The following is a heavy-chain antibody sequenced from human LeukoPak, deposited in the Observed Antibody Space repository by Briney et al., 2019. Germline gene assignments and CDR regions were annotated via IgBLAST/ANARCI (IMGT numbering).Heavy chain of an antibody. CDR1: GYTFTSYD. CDR3: ARVLSIAVAGAHDAFDI. CDR2: MNPNSGNT. V-gene: IGHV1-8*01. Sequence: ASVKVSCKASGYTFTSYDINWVRQATGQGLEWMGWMNPNSGNTGYAQKFQGRVTMTRNTSISTAYMELSSLRSEDTAVYYCARVLSIAVAGAHDAFDIWGQGTMVTVSS. J-gene: IGHJ3*02. D-gene: IGHD6-19*01.